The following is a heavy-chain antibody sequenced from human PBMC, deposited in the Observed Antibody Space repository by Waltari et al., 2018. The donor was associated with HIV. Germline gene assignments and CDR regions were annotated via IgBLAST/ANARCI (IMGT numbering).Heavy chain of an antibody. CDR3: ARDSGRGRAFDF. D-gene: IGHD6-25*01. J-gene: IGHJ3*01. CDR1: GYTFTSSS. Sequence: QVQLVQSGSELKKPGASVKISCKASGYTFTSSSLNWVRQAPGQGLEWMGWIKTKTGNPMYAQGFTGRFVFSLDTSVSTTYLQISSLTAEDTAVYYCARDSGRGRAFDFWGQGTMVTVSS. CDR2: IKTKTGNP. V-gene: IGHV7-4-1*02.